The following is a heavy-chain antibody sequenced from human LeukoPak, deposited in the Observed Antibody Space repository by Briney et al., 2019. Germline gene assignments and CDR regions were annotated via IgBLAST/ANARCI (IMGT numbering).Heavy chain of an antibody. CDR2: IYYTGST. CDR1: GGSISSGGYY. CDR3: ARDKGAYSNSPFDY. D-gene: IGHD4-11*01. J-gene: IGHJ4*02. Sequence: SETLSLTCTVSGGSISSGGYYWSWIRQHPGKGLEWTGYIYYTGSTYYNPSLQSRVTISVDTSKNQSSLKLSSVTAADTAVYYCARDKGAYSNSPFDYWGQGTLVTVSS. V-gene: IGHV4-31*03.